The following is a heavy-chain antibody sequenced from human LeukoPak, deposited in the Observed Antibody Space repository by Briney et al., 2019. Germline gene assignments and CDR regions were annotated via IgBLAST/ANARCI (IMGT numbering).Heavy chain of an antibody. CDR3: ARDSDSSGWLDYYMDV. CDR1: GFTFDDYG. V-gene: IGHV3-20*04. J-gene: IGHJ6*03. D-gene: IGHD6-19*01. Sequence: GGSLRLSCAASGFTFDDYGMSWVRQAPGKGLEWVSGINWNGGSTGYADSVKGRFTVSRDNGKRSLYLQMNSLRVDDTAVYYCARDSDSSGWLDYYMDVWGRGTTVTIS. CDR2: INWNGGST.